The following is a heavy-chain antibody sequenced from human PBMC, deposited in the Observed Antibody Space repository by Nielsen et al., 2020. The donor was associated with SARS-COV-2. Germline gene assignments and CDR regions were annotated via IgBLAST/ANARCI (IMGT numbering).Heavy chain of an antibody. J-gene: IGHJ4*02. CDR1: GGSFSSYA. CDR3: ARAFDYDHPLRYFDRSNPTGGDY. D-gene: IGHD3-9*01. V-gene: IGHV1-18*01. CDR2: ISAYNGNT. Sequence: ASAQVFSNASGGSFSSYAIMWVRQAPGQGLEGWGWISAYNGNTNYAQKLQGRVTMTTDTSTSTAYMKLRSLRSDDTAVYYCARAFDYDHPLRYFDRSNPTGGDYWGQGTLVTVSS.